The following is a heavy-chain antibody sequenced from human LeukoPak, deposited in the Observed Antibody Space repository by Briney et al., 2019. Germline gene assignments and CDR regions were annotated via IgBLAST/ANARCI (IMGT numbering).Heavy chain of an antibody. D-gene: IGHD2-2*01. V-gene: IGHV3-30*03. Sequence: GGSLRLSCAASGFSFSTYGMHWVRQAPGKGLEWVAVMSYDGRNTNYVDSVKGRFTVSRDNSKNTLYLQMNSLRAEDTAVYYCARRYCSSTSCLLDYWGQGTLVTVSS. CDR3: ARRYCSSTSCLLDY. CDR2: MSYDGRNT. CDR1: GFSFSTYG. J-gene: IGHJ4*02.